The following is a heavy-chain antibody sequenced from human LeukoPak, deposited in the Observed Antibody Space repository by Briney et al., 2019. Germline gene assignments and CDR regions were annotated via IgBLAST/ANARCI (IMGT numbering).Heavy chain of an antibody. Sequence: GGSLRLSCAVSGFTFSSYGMSWVRQAPGKGLEWVSSISSSGSSIYYADSVKGRFTISRDNAKNSLYLQMNSLRAEDTAVYYCARERKYDFWSGYDFDYWGQGTLVTVSS. CDR2: ISSSGSSI. J-gene: IGHJ4*02. CDR1: GFTFSSYG. V-gene: IGHV3-21*01. D-gene: IGHD3-3*01. CDR3: ARERKYDFWSGYDFDY.